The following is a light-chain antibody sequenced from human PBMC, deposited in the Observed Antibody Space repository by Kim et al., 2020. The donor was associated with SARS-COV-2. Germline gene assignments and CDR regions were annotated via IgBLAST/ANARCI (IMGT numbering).Light chain of an antibody. CDR2: YDS. CDR1: SIASKS. Sequence: SYELTQPPSVSVAPEETAWITCGGDSIASKSVHWYQQKSGQAPVPVIFYDSDRPSGIPERFSGSNSGNTATLTISGVEAGDEADYYCQVWDSGSDHYVFGTGTKVTVL. J-gene: IGLJ1*01. CDR3: QVWDSGSDHYV. V-gene: IGLV3-21*04.